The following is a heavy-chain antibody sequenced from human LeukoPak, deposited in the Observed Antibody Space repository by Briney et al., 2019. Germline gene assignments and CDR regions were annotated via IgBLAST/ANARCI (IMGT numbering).Heavy chain of an antibody. CDR1: GFTFSSYE. CDR2: ISSSGSTI. CDR3: AELGITMIGGV. V-gene: IGHV3-48*03. D-gene: IGHD3-10*02. J-gene: IGHJ6*04. Sequence: GGSLRLSCAASGFTFSSYEMNWIRQAPGKGLERVSYISSSGSTIYYADSVKGRFTISRDNAKNSLYLQMNSLRAEDTAVYYCAELGITMIGGVWGKGTTVTISS.